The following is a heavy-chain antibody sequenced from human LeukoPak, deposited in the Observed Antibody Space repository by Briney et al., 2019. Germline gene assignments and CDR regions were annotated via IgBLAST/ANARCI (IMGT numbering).Heavy chain of an antibody. V-gene: IGHV4-38-2*02. CDR2: IYHSGST. CDR3: ARVQLGDAFDI. CDR1: GYSISSGYY. D-gene: IGHD5-18*01. J-gene: IGHJ3*02. Sequence: SETLSLTCTVSGYSISSGYYWGWIRQPPGKGLEWIGSIYHSGSTYYNPSLKSRVTISVDTSKNQFSLNLSSVTAADTAVYYCARVQLGDAFDIWGQGTMVTVSS.